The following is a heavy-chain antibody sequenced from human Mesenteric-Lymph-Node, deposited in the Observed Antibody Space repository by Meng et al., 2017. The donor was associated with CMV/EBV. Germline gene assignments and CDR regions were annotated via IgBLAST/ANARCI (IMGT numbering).Heavy chain of an antibody. Sequence: SVKVSCKTSGGPFSTFAISWVRQAPGQGLEWMGGIIPIFGTTEYAQKFQGRVTITTDESTGTVYMELSSLRSEDTAIYHCATVFFYGSESYYNSYYYGMDVWGQGTTVTVSS. CDR2: IIPIFGTT. D-gene: IGHD3-10*01. CDR1: GGPFSTFA. V-gene: IGHV1-69*05. CDR3: ATVFFYGSESYYNSYYYGMDV. J-gene: IGHJ6*02.